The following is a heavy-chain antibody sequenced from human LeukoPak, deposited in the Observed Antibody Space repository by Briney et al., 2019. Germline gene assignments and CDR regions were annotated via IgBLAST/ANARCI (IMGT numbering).Heavy chain of an antibody. CDR1: GFTVSSSY. D-gene: IGHD5/OR15-5a*01. V-gene: IGHV3-66*02. J-gene: IGHJ4*02. CDR2: IYGGGGNT. CDR3: APGVSTTNFDY. Sequence: GGSLRLSCAASGFTVSSSYMSWVRQAPGKGLEWVSIIYGGGGNTYYADSVKGRVTISRDTSKNTLYPQMNTLRVEDTAVYYCAPGVSTTNFDYWGQGTLVTVSS.